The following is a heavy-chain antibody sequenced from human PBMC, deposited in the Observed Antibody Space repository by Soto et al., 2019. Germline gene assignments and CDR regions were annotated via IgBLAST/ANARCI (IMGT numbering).Heavy chain of an antibody. Sequence: GGSLRLSCAASGFIFSSYGMHWVRQAPGKGLEWVAVISYDGSDRYYADSVKARFTISRDNSKKTLYLQMNGLRIEDTAVYYCAKVSSDRGYYYFAMDVWGQGTTVTVSS. J-gene: IGHJ6*02. D-gene: IGHD3-10*01. CDR1: GFIFSSYG. V-gene: IGHV3-30*18. CDR2: ISYDGSDR. CDR3: AKVSSDRGYYYFAMDV.